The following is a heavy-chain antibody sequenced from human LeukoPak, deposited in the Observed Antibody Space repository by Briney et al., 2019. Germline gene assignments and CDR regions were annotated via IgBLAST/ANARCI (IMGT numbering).Heavy chain of an antibody. D-gene: IGHD3-16*02. V-gene: IGHV4-34*01. CDR1: GGSFSGYY. Sequence: SETLSLTCAVYGGSFSGYYWSWIRQPPGKGLEWIGEINHSGSTNYNPSLKSRVTLSVDTSKNQFSLRLSPVTAADTAVHYCARRTFGGVIAYWGQGTLVTVSS. CDR3: ARRTFGGVIAY. CDR2: INHSGST. J-gene: IGHJ4*02.